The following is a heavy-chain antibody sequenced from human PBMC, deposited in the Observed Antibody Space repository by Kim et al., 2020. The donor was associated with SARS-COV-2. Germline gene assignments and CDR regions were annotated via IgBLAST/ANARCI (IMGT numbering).Heavy chain of an antibody. CDR3: ARVRGAARPDYYYGMDV. D-gene: IGHD6-6*01. J-gene: IGHJ6*02. Sequence: KGRFTISTDNSKNTLYLQMNSLRAEDTAVYYCARVRGAARPDYYYGMDVWGQGTTVTVSS. V-gene: IGHV3-30*07.